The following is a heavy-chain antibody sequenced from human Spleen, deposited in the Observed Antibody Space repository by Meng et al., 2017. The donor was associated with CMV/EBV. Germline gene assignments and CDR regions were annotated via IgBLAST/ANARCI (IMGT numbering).Heavy chain of an antibody. J-gene: IGHJ5*02. Sequence: QVQLQQSGPGLVKPSPTRSLTCAXSGDSVSSNSAAWNWIRQSPSRGLEWLGRTYYRSKWYNDYAVSVKSRITINPDTSKNQFSLQLNSVTPEDTAVYYCARGLIPAAMDWFDPWGQGTLVTVSS. V-gene: IGHV6-1*01. CDR3: ARGLIPAAMDWFDP. CDR1: GDSVSSNSAA. CDR2: TYYRSKWYN. D-gene: IGHD2-2*01.